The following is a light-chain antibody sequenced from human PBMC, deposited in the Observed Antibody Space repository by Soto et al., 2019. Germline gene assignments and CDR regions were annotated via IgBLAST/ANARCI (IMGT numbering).Light chain of an antibody. CDR3: QQFSSYPLT. CDR1: QNVDTKY. J-gene: IGKJ4*01. CDR2: DAS. V-gene: IGKV3-20*01. Sequence: EIVLTQSPGTLSLSPGERATLSFSASQNVDTKYLAWYQQKPGQAPRLLIYDASSRATGIPDRFSGGGSGTDFTLTISRLEPEDFAVYYCQQFSSYPLTFGGGTKVDIK.